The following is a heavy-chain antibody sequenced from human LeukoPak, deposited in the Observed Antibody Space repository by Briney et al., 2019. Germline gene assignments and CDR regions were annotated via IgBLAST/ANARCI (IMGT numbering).Heavy chain of an antibody. J-gene: IGHJ4*02. Sequence: SVKVSCKASGGTFISYAISWVRQAPGQGLEWMGGIIPIFGTANYAQKFQGRVTITADESTSTAYMELSSLRSEDTAVYYCARAVLYYYDSSGYFDYWGQGTLVTVSS. CDR2: IIPIFGTA. V-gene: IGHV1-69*13. D-gene: IGHD3-22*01. CDR1: GGTFISYA. CDR3: ARAVLYYYDSSGYFDY.